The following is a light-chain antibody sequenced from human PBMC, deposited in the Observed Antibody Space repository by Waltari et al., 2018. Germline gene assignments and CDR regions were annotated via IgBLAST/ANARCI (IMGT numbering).Light chain of an antibody. V-gene: IGKV1-5*01. J-gene: IGKJ4*01. CDR3: QQYSSFSLT. Sequence: DIQMTQSLSTLSASVGDRVTNTCRASQSLSTSLAWYQQKPGKAPKLLISDASTLENGVPSRFSGSGSGTEFTLTISSLHPDDFANYYCQQYSSFSLTFGGGTKVEIK. CDR1: QSLSTS. CDR2: DAS.